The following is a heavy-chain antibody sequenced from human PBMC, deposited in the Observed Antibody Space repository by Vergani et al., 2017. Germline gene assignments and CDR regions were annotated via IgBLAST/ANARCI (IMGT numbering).Heavy chain of an antibody. Sequence: QVQLQESGPGLVKPSQTLSLTCTVSGGSISSHYWSWIRQHPGKGLEWIGYIYYSGSTYYNPSLKSRVTISVDTSKNQFSLKLSSVTAADTAVYYCARVKVDDSNYCLDYWGQGTLVTVSS. CDR1: GGSISSHY. J-gene: IGHJ4*02. CDR2: IYYSGST. D-gene: IGHD4-11*01. CDR3: ARVKVDDSNYCLDY. V-gene: IGHV4-31*03.